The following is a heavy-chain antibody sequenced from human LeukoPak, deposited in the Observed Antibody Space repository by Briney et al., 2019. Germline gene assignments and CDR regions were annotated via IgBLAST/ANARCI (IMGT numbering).Heavy chain of an antibody. D-gene: IGHD1-26*01. V-gene: IGHV1-2*02. CDR2: INPNSGAT. CDR1: GYTFTGYS. J-gene: IGHJ4*02. Sequence: ASVKVSCKASGYTFTGYSMHWVRQAPGQGLEWMGWINPNSGATNYAQKFQGRVTMTRDTSISTDYMELSRLRSDDTAVYYCATSGSYRIIDYWGQGTLVTVSS. CDR3: ATSGSYRIIDY.